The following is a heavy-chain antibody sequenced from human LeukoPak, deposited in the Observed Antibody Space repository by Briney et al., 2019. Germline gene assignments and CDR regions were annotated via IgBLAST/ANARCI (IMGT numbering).Heavy chain of an antibody. CDR1: GGSISSYY. CDR2: IYYSGST. V-gene: IGHV4-59*01. D-gene: IGHD4-23*01. CDR3: ARGGNLGGPYYYYYYMDV. J-gene: IGHJ6*03. Sequence: SETLSLTCTVSGGSISSYYWSWIRQPPGKGLEWIGYIYYSGSTNYNPSLKSRVTISVDTSKNQFSLKLSSVTAADTAVYYCARGGNLGGPYYYYYYMDVWGKGTTVTVSS.